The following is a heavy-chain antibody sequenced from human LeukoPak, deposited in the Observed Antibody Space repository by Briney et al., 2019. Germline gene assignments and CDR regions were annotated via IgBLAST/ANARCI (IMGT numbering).Heavy chain of an antibody. CDR3: AKVGSPYSSLGWFDP. D-gene: IGHD6-13*01. V-gene: IGHV3-23*01. CDR1: GFTFSSYA. Sequence: PGGSLRLSCAASGFTFSSYAMSWVRQAPGKGLEWVSAISGSGGSTYYADSVEGRFTISRDNSKNTLYLQMNSLRAEDTAVYYCAKVGSPYSSLGWFDPWGQGTLVTVSS. CDR2: ISGSGGST. J-gene: IGHJ5*02.